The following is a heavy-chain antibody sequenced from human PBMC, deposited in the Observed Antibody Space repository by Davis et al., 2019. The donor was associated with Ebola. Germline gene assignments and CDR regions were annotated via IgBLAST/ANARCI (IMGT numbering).Heavy chain of an antibody. D-gene: IGHD3-9*01. CDR2: IIPMFRSP. CDR3: ARGGDILPGDYDY. J-gene: IGHJ4*02. CDR1: GDTFNSYE. Sequence: SVKVSCKASGDTFNSYEVSWLRQAPGQGLEWMGGIIPMFRSPKYAQKFEGRLTITADESTSTAYMEMGSLRSEDTAVYYCARGGDILPGDYDYWGQGTLVTVSS. V-gene: IGHV1-69*13.